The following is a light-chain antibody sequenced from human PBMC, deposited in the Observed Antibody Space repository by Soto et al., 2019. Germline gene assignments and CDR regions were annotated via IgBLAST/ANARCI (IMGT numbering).Light chain of an antibody. CDR3: QQYYSYHTLT. CDR2: AAS. V-gene: IGKV1-5*01. J-gene: IGKJ4*01. Sequence: DIEMTQYPSTLSASVGDRVTITCRASQSISSWLAWYQQKPGKAPKLLIYAASTLQSGVPSRFRGSGSGTDFTPTISCLQSEDFANYYCQQYYSYHTLTFGGGTKVDI. CDR1: QSISSW.